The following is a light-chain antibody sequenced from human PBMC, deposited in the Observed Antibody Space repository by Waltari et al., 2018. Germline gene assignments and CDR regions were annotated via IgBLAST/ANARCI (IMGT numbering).Light chain of an antibody. J-gene: IGLJ3*02. CDR2: EVT. V-gene: IGLV2-14*01. Sequence: QSALTQPASVSGSPGQSITISCTGTSSDVGGYNFVSLYQQHPGKAPKLMIYEVTNRPSGVSNRFSGSKSGNTASLTISGLLAEDEADYYCCSYTTTTTVVFGGGTKLTVL. CDR3: CSYTTTTTVV. CDR1: SSDVGGYNF.